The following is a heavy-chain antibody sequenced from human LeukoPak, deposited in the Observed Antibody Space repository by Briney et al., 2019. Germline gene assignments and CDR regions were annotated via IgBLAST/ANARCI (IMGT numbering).Heavy chain of an antibody. D-gene: IGHD3-10*01. J-gene: IGHJ3*02. Sequence: GGSLRLSCAASGFTFSRYGLHWVRQAPGKGLEWVANIKQDGSEKYYVDSVKGRFTISRDNSKNTLYLQMNSLRAEDTAVYYCAKGSYGSGSYPDAFNIWGQGTIVTVSS. CDR2: IKQDGSEK. CDR1: GFTFSRYG. CDR3: AKGSYGSGSYPDAFNI. V-gene: IGHV3-7*03.